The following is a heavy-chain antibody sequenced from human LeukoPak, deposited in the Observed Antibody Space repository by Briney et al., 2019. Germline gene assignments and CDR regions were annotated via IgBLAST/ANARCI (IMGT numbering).Heavy chain of an antibody. J-gene: IGHJ4*02. V-gene: IGHV4-34*01. Sequence: SETLSLTCAVYGGSFSGYYWGWIRQPPGKVLEWIGSMYHSGSTDYNPSLKSRVTISIDTSKNQFTLNLNSVTAADTAVYYCARVHGYYYDSSGFFVDSWGQGTLVTVSS. CDR2: MYHSGST. CDR1: GGSFSGYY. CDR3: ARVHGYYYDSSGFFVDS. D-gene: IGHD3-22*01.